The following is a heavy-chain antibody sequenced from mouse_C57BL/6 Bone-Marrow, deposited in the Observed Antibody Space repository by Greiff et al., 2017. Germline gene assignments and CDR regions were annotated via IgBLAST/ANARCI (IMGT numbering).Heavy chain of an antibody. V-gene: IGHV1-50*01. Sequence: QVQLQQPGAELVKPGASVKLSCKASGYTFTSYWMQWVKQRPGQGLEWIGEIDPSDSYTNYNQKFKGKATLTVDTSSSTAYMQLSSLTSEDSAVXYCAYGNYGGGYFDVWGTGTTVTVSS. CDR3: AYGNYGGGYFDV. CDR1: GYTFTSYW. CDR2: IDPSDSYT. J-gene: IGHJ1*03. D-gene: IGHD2-1*01.